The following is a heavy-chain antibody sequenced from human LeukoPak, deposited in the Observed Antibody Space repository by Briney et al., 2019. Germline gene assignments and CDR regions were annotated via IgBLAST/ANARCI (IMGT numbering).Heavy chain of an antibody. J-gene: IGHJ4*02. D-gene: IGHD3-10*01. CDR2: INPSGGST. CDR3: ARDSLPYYGSGSYQGNLRYYFDN. Sequence: ASVTVSCKASGYTFTSYYMHWVRQAPGQGLEWMGLINPSGGSTNYAQKFQGRGTMTRDMSTSTVYMELSSLRSEDTAVYYCARDSLPYYGSGSYQGNLRYYFDNWGQGTLVTVSS. V-gene: IGHV1-46*01. CDR1: GYTFTSYY.